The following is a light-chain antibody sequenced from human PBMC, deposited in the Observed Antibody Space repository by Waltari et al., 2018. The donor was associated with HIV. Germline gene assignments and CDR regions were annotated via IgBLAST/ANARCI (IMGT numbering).Light chain of an antibody. CDR3: QQYKKWPLT. CDR1: QNVSSN. CDR2: GAS. Sequence: EIVMMQSPATLSVSPGERATLSCRPSQNVSSNLAWYQQKVGQAPRLLMFGASTGATGIPTRFSGSGSGTEFTLTISSLQSEDFAVYYCQQYKKWPLTFGRGTRLEIK. V-gene: IGKV3D-15*01. J-gene: IGKJ5*01.